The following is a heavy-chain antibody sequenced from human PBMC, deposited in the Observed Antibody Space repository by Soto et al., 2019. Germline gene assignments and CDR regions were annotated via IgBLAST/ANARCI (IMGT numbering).Heavy chain of an antibody. CDR1: GFTFSSYA. V-gene: IGHV3-30-3*01. J-gene: IGHJ4*02. D-gene: IGHD3-22*01. Sequence: PGGSLRLSCAASGFTFSSYAIHWVRQAPGKGLEWITLISYDEATTFYADSVKGRFTISRDDSKNVSYLQMDSLRREDTGVYFCASQMYFFDSSGYFPPPIWGQGTLVTAPQ. CDR2: ISYDEATT. CDR3: ASQMYFFDSSGYFPPPI.